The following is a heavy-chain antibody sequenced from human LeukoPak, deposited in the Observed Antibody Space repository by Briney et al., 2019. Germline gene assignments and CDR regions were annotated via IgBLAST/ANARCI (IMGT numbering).Heavy chain of an antibody. V-gene: IGHV4-39*01. CDR3: ARAPGYQLLGNWFDP. CDR2: IYYSGST. CDR1: SGSISSSSYY. Sequence: SETLSLTCTVSSGSISSSSYYWGWIRQPPGKGLEWIGSIYYSGSTYYNPSLKSRVTISVDTSKNQFSLKLSSVTAADTAVYYCARAPGYQLLGNWFDPWGQGTLVTVSS. D-gene: IGHD2-2*01. J-gene: IGHJ5*02.